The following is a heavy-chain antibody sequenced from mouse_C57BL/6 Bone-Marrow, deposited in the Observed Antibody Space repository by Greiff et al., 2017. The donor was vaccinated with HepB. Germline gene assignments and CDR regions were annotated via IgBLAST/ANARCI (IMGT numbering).Heavy chain of an antibody. CDR3: ARDALYDGMDY. CDR2: SRNKANDYTT. D-gene: IGHD2-3*01. CDR1: GFTFSDFY. Sequence: EVNVVESGGGLVQSGRSLRLSCATSGFTFSDFYMEWVRQAPGKGLEWIAASRNKANDYTTEYSASVKGRFIVSRDTSQSILYLQMNALRAEDTAIYYCARDALYDGMDYWGQGTSVTVSS. V-gene: IGHV7-1*01. J-gene: IGHJ4*01.